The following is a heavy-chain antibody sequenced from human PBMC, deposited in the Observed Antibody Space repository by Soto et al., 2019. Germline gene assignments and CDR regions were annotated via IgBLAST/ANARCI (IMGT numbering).Heavy chain of an antibody. V-gene: IGHV3-23*01. CDR1: GFTFSSYA. CDR3: AKDRRNYYDSSSYYGMDV. Sequence: EVQLLESGGGLVQPGGSLRLSCAASGFTFSSYAMSWVRQAPGKGLEWVSAISGSGGSTYYADSVKGRFTISRDNAKNTLYLQMNSLRAEDTAVYYCAKDRRNYYDSSSYYGMDVWGQGTTVTVSS. J-gene: IGHJ6*02. CDR2: ISGSGGST. D-gene: IGHD3-22*01.